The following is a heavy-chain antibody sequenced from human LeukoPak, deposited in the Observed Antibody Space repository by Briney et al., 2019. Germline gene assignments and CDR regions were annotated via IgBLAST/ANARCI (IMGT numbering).Heavy chain of an antibody. CDR2: INYSGST. CDR3: ARLLYYYDSSGYYYFDY. CDR1: GVSISSYY. Sequence: SETLSLTCTVSGVSISSYYWSWIRQPPGKGLEWIGYINYSGSTNSNPSLKSRVTISLDTSKNQFSLKLSSVTAADTAVYYCARLLYYYDSSGYYYFDYWGQGTLVTVSS. J-gene: IGHJ4*02. V-gene: IGHV4-59*08. D-gene: IGHD3-22*01.